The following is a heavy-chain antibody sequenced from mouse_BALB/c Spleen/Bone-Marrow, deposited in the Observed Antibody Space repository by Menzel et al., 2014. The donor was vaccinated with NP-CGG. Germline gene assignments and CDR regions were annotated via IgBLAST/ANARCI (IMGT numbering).Heavy chain of an antibody. CDR2: IDPANGNT. D-gene: IGHD1-1*01. Sequence: VQLQQSGAELVKPGASVMLSCTASGFNIKDTYMHWVKQRPEQGLEWIGRIDPANGNTKYDPKFQGKATITADTSSNTAYLQLSSLTSEDTAVYYCARDYGSSYYYAMDYWGQGTSVTVSS. J-gene: IGHJ4*01. V-gene: IGHV14-3*02. CDR1: GFNIKDTY. CDR3: ARDYGSSYYYAMDY.